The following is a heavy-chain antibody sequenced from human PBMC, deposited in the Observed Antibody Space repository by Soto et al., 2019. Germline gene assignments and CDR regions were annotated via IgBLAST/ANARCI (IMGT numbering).Heavy chain of an antibody. CDR3: ARESFSASPNFFDY. Sequence: LRLSCAVSGFSFTNYEMNWVRQAPGKGLEWIAYIGLSGDTIYYADSVKGRFTISRDHAKNSLELQMNSLRADDTALYYCARESFSASPNFFDYWGRGTQVTVSS. CDR1: GFSFTNYE. J-gene: IGHJ4*02. CDR2: IGLSGDTI. V-gene: IGHV3-48*03. D-gene: IGHD3-16*01.